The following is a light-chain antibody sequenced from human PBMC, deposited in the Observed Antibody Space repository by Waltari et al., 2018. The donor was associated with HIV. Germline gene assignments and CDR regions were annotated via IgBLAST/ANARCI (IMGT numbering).Light chain of an antibody. V-gene: IGLV1-44*01. CDR3: AAWDDSLNGGV. Sequence: QSVLTQPPSASGTPGQRVTITCSGSSSNIGRNTVNWYQQLPGTAPKLLLYSNNQRPAGVPDRFSGSKSGTSASLASSGLQSEDEADYYCAAWDDSLNGGVFGTGTKLT. J-gene: IGLJ1*01. CDR2: SNN. CDR1: SSNIGRNT.